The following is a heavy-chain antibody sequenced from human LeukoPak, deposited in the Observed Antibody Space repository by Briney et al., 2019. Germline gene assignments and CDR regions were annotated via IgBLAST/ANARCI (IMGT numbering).Heavy chain of an antibody. D-gene: IGHD6-13*01. V-gene: IGHV3-23*01. CDR3: ARDIGSSWYDDYYGMDV. J-gene: IGHJ6*02. CDR2: ISASGGST. CDR1: GFIFSSYS. Sequence: GGSLRLSCAASGFIFSSYSMNWVRQAPGKGLEWVSTISASGGSTYYADSVKGRFTISRDNSKNTLYLQMNSLRDEDTAVYYCARDIGSSWYDDYYGMDVWGQGTTVTVSS.